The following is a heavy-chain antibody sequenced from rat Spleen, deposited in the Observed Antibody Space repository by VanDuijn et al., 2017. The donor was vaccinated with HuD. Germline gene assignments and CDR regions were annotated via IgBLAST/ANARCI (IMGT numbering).Heavy chain of an antibody. J-gene: IGHJ3*01. CDR1: GFTFSNYD. V-gene: IGHV5-25*01. D-gene: IGHD1-1*01. Sequence: EVQLVESGGGLVQPGRSLKLSCAASGFTFSNYDMAWVRQAPTKGLEWVASISPSGGSTYYRDSVKGRFTVSRDNAKSTLYLQMDSLRSEDTATYYCARHDYSGTGWFAYWGQGTLVTVSS. CDR2: ISPSGGST. CDR3: ARHDYSGTGWFAY.